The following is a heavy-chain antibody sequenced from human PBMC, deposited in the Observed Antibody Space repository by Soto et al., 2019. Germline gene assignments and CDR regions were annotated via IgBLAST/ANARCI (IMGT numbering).Heavy chain of an antibody. J-gene: IGHJ6*02. CDR3: ASDKDRPQLGGNYCYILDV. V-gene: IGHV1-69*12. Sequence: QVQLEQSGAEVKKPGSSVKVSCKASGGTFSNSAISWVRQAPGQGLEWMGGIMPVFRTPDYAQRFQGGVTITADESTSTAYRELSGLRSDDTAVYFCASDKDRPQLGGNYCYILDVWGQGTTVTVSS. D-gene: IGHD3-3*02. CDR1: GGTFSNSA. CDR2: IMPVFRTP.